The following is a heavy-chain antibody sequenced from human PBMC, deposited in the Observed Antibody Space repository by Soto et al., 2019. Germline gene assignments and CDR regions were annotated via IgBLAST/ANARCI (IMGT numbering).Heavy chain of an antibody. Sequence: VGSLRLCGAASGFTVSIFAMGWVRQAPGRGLEWVSTITGSGAATSYADSVQGRFTISRDNSKNTLFLQLNILSAEDTALYYCAKDRSRSQGPFDVRGQGTMVTV. CDR3: AKDRSRSQGPFDV. J-gene: IGHJ3*01. CDR1: GFTVSIFA. CDR2: ITGSGAAT. D-gene: IGHD2-2*01. V-gene: IGHV3-23*01.